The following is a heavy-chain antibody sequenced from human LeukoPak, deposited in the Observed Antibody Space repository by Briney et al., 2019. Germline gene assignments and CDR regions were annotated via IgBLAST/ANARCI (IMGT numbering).Heavy chain of an antibody. V-gene: IGHV4-39*07. J-gene: IGHJ4*02. CDR2: VYYSGST. D-gene: IGHD3-10*01. CDR1: GGSISSSSYY. CDR3: ARDYRWFGELSSYYFDY. Sequence: PSETLSLTCTVSGGSISSSSYYWGWIRQPPGKGLEWIGSVYYSGSTYYNPSLKSRVTISVDTSKNQFSLKLSSVTAADTAVYYCARDYRWFGELSSYYFDYWGQGTLVTVSS.